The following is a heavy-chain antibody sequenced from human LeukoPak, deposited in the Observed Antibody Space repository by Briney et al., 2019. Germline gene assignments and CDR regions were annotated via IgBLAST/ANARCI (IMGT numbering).Heavy chain of an antibody. V-gene: IGHV3-11*04. Sequence: GGSLRLSCVASGFTFSDYYMSWIRQAPGKGLEWVSYISDSGSTIYYADSVKGRFTISRDNAKNSLYLQMNSLRAEDTAVYHCARDKYGSPGAFDIWGQGTMVTVSS. CDR1: GFTFSDYY. D-gene: IGHD1-26*01. CDR3: ARDKYGSPGAFDI. J-gene: IGHJ3*02. CDR2: ISDSGSTI.